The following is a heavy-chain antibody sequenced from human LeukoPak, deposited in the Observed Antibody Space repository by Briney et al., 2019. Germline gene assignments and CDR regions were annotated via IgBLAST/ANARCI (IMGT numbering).Heavy chain of an antibody. CDR3: ARDCGGSCYSGGVWFDP. J-gene: IGHJ5*02. V-gene: IGHV4-61*02. Sequence: SETLSLTCTVSGGSISSSSYYWSWIRQPAGKGLEWIGRIYTSGSTNYNPSLKSRVTMSVDTSKNHFSLKLRSVTAADTAVYYCARDCGGSCYSGGVWFDPWGQGTLVIVSS. D-gene: IGHD2-15*01. CDR2: IYTSGST. CDR1: GGSISSSSYY.